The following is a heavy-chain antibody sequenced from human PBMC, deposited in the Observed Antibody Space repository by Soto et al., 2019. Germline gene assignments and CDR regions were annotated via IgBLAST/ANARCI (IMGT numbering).Heavy chain of an antibody. CDR3: ARQDIVVVPAANFDY. Sequence: QLQLQESGPGLVKPSETLSLTCTVSGGSISSSSYYWGWIRQPPGKGLEWIGSIYYSGSTYYNPSLKSRVTISVDTSKNQCSLKLSSVTAADTAVYYCARQDIVVVPAANFDYWGQGTLVTVSS. V-gene: IGHV4-39*01. D-gene: IGHD2-2*01. CDR1: GGSISSSSYY. CDR2: IYYSGST. J-gene: IGHJ4*02.